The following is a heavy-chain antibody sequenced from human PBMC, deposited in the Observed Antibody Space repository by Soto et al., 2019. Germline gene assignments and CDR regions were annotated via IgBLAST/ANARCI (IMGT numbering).Heavy chain of an antibody. J-gene: IGHJ4*02. CDR1: GGSFSGYY. D-gene: IGHD5-18*01. Sequence: SETLSLTCAVYGGSFSGYYWSWIRQPPGKGLEWIGEINHSGSTNYNPSLKSRVTISVDTSKNQFSLKLRSVTAADTAVYYCAARPVDTAMALPGYWGQGTLVTVSS. V-gene: IGHV4-34*01. CDR2: INHSGST. CDR3: AARPVDTAMALPGY.